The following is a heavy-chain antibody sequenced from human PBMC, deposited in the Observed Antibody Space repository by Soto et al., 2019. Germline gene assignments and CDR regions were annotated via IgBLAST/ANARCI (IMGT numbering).Heavy chain of an antibody. CDR2: IIPIFRTA. V-gene: IGHV1-69*12. Sequence: QVQLVQSGAEVTKPGSSVKVSCKASGGTFSSYAISWVRQAPGQGLEWMGGIIPIFRTADNAQKFQGRVTITADESTSRAYMERSSLRSEDRAVYYCASGETHRYYYGMDVWGQGTTVTVSS. D-gene: IGHD3-3*01. J-gene: IGHJ6*02. CDR1: GGTFSSYA. CDR3: ASGETHRYYYGMDV.